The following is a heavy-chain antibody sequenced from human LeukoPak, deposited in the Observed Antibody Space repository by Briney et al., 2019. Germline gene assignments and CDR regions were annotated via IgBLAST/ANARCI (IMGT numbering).Heavy chain of an antibody. Sequence: TSETLSLTCTVSGVSFNAYYWSWIRQPPGKGLEWIGYIYYSGSTNYNPSLKSRVTISVDTSKNQFSLKLSSVTAADTAVYYCARPQRYCSGGSCPPYYMDVWGKGTTVTVSS. D-gene: IGHD2-15*01. CDR2: IYYSGST. CDR1: GVSFNAYY. J-gene: IGHJ6*03. CDR3: ARPQRYCSGGSCPPYYMDV. V-gene: IGHV4-59*01.